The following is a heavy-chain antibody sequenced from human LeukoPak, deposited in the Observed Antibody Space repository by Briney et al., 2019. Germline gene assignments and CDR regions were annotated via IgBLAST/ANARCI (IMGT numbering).Heavy chain of an antibody. D-gene: IGHD2-2*01. Sequence: PGGSLRLSCAASGFTFSSYGMHWVRQAPGKGLERVAFTRYEGSNKYCAAPVKGRFTISRDNSKNTLYLQMNSLRAEDTAVYYCAKDFWDIVVVPAAHYYYYYMDVWGKGTTVTISS. CDR3: AKDFWDIVVVPAAHYYYYYMDV. J-gene: IGHJ6*03. CDR2: TRYEGSNK. V-gene: IGHV3-30*02. CDR1: GFTFSSYG.